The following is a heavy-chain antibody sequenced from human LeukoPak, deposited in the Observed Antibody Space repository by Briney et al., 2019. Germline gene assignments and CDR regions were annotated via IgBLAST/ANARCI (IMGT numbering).Heavy chain of an antibody. J-gene: IGHJ4*02. CDR2: IYNSGST. CDR3: ARGVLSSGVDY. CDR1: GYSISSGYY. V-gene: IGHV4-38-2*01. D-gene: IGHD6-19*01. Sequence: PSETLSLTCAVSGYSISSGYYWGWIRQPPGKGLEWIGSIYNSGSTYYNPSRKRRVSISVDTSKNQFSLKLSSVTAADTAVYYCARGVLSSGVDYWGQGTLVTVSS.